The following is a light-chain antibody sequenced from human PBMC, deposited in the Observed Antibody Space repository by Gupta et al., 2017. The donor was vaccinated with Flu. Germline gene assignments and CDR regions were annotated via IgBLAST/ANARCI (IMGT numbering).Light chain of an antibody. CDR3: QQRSNWPYT. CDR2: DAS. Sequence: EIVLTQSPATLSLSPGERATLSCRASQSVSRYLAWYQQKPGQAPRLLIYDASNMATGIPSRFSGSGSGTDFTLTISSLEPEDFAVYYCQQRSNWPYTFGQGTKLEIK. J-gene: IGKJ2*01. V-gene: IGKV3-11*01. CDR1: QSVSRY.